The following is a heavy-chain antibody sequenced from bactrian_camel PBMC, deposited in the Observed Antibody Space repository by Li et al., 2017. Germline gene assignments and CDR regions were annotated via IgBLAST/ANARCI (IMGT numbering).Heavy chain of an antibody. CDR3: CGNCGKCRDANWPPY. J-gene: IGHJ4*01. CDR2: IYTFGRTT. D-gene: IGHD7*01. CDR1: GNTYNLNC. Sequence: HVQLVESGGGSVQAGGSVRLSCAASGNTYNLNCLGWFRQAPGMEREQVAVFIYTFGRTTRYADSVKGRFTISRDTVKNILNLQMNSLKPEDTAMYYCCGNCGKCRDANWPPYWGRGTQVTVS. V-gene: IGHV3S54*01.